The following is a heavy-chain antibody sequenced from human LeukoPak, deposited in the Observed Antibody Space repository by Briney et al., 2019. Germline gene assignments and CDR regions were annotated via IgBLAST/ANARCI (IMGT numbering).Heavy chain of an antibody. J-gene: IGHJ6*02. V-gene: IGHV1-8*01. Sequence: ASVKVSCKASGYTFTTHDINWVRQATGQGLEWLGWMSPNSGDTGYAQKFQGRVTMTSDSSISTAYMELSSLRSEDTAIYYCARDTSAYYYGMDVWGQGTTVTVSS. CDR2: MSPNSGDT. CDR3: ARDTSAYYYGMDV. CDR1: GYTFTTHD. D-gene: IGHD5-18*01.